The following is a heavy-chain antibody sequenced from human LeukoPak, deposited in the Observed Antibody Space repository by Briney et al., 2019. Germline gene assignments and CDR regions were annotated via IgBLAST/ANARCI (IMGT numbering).Heavy chain of an antibody. CDR3: AKDNVGATTY. J-gene: IGHJ4*02. CDR2: INQDGTTK. CDR1: GFTFSSYW. D-gene: IGHD1-26*01. V-gene: IGHV3-7*03. Sequence: GGSLRLSCTASGFTFSSYWMNWVRQAPGTGLEWVANINQDGTTKYYLDSVKGRFTISRDNSKNTLYLQMNSLRAEDTAVYYCAKDNVGATTYWGQGTLVTVSS.